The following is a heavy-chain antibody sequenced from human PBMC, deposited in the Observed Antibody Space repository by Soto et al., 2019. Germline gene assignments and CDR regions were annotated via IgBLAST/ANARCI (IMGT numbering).Heavy chain of an antibody. CDR1: GDSITTGGFY. V-gene: IGHV4-31*03. CDR2: IYYTGAA. CDR3: ASGTFSSISFDF. D-gene: IGHD6-13*01. J-gene: IGHJ4*02. Sequence: QVQLQESGPGVVRSSETLTLTCSVSGDSITTGGFYWSWARLLPGKGLQWLGYIYYTGAAYYNPALQSRVTISLDTSENQFSLKMTSLTAADSVVYYCASGTFSSISFDFWGPGRLVTVS.